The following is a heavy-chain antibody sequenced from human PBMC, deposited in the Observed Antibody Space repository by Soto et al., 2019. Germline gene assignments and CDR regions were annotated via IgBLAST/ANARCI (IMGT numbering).Heavy chain of an antibody. Sequence: QVQLVQSGAEVKKPGASVKVSCKASGYTFTSYGISWVRQAPGQGLEWMGWISTYNGNTNYAQKFQGRVTMTTDTSTSTAYMELRSLRSDDTAVYYCARSSELRLGELSLGGDHYGMDVWGQGTMVTVSS. D-gene: IGHD3-16*02. CDR2: ISTYNGNT. CDR3: ARSSELRLGELSLGGDHYGMDV. CDR1: GYTFTSYG. J-gene: IGHJ6*02. V-gene: IGHV1-18*01.